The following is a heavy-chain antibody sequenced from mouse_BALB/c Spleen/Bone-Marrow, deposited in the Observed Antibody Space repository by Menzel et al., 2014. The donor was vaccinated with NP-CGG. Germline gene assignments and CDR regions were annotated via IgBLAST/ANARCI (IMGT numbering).Heavy chain of an antibody. Sequence: EVQLQQSGAELVKPGASVKLSCTASGFNIKDTYMHWVKQRPEQGLEWIGRIDPANGNTKYDPKFQGKATITADTSSNTAYLQLISLTSEDTAVYYCARSYGSRPVDYWGQGTTLPDSS. CDR2: IDPANGNT. V-gene: IGHV14-3*02. J-gene: IGHJ2*01. CDR1: GFNIKDTY. CDR3: ARSYGSRPVDY. D-gene: IGHD1-1*01.